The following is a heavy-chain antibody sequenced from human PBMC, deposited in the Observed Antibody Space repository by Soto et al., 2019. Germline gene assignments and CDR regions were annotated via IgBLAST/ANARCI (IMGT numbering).Heavy chain of an antibody. Sequence: SETLSLPCTVSGGSIGSSGYYWSWIRQHPGKGLEWIGYIYFSGSTYYNPSLKSRVTISIDTSKNQFSLRLNWLTAADAALYSCASGGYYYDSSAYSEVYYVDYWGQGPLVTVSS. CDR2: IYFSGST. CDR1: GGSIGSSGYY. J-gene: IGHJ4*02. V-gene: IGHV4-31*03. D-gene: IGHD3-22*01. CDR3: ASGGYYYDSSAYSEVYYVDY.